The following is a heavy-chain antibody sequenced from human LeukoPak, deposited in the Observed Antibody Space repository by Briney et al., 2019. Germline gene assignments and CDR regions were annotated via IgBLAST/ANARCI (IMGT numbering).Heavy chain of an antibody. V-gene: IGHV3-23*01. Sequence: GGSLRLSCAASGFTFSSYAMSWVRQAPGKGLEWVSAISGSGGSTYYADSVKGRFTISRDNSKNTLYLQMNSLRAEDTAVYYCAKAPAPYYDIYYYGMDVWGQGTTVTVSS. J-gene: IGHJ6*02. D-gene: IGHD3-9*01. CDR3: AKAPAPYYDIYYYGMDV. CDR2: ISGSGGST. CDR1: GFTFSSYA.